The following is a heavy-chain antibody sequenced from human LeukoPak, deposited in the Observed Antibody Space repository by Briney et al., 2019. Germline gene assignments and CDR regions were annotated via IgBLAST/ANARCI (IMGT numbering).Heavy chain of an antibody. J-gene: IGHJ5*02. V-gene: IGHV4-30-2*01. CDR1: GGSISSGGYS. CDR3: ARDATGYSSSWYEGANWFDP. D-gene: IGHD6-13*01. Sequence: SGTLSLTCAVSGGSISSGGYSWSWIRQPPGKGQEWIGYIYHSGSTYYNPSLKSRVTISVDRSKNQFSLKLSSVTAADTAVYYCARDATGYSSSWYEGANWFDPWGQGTLVTVSS. CDR2: IYHSGST.